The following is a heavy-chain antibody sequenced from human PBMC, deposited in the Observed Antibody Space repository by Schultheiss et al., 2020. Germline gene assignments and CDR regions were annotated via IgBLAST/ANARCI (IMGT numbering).Heavy chain of an antibody. CDR3: ATPNGEMATGWWD. CDR1: GFTFSSYW. CDR2: IKEDGSEK. Sequence: GGSLRLSCAASGFTFSSYWMSWVRQAPGKGLEWVANIKEDGSEKHFVDSVKGRFTISRDNAKSSLYLQMNSLRAEDTAVYYCATPNGEMATGWWDWGQGTLVTVSS. V-gene: IGHV3-7*01. D-gene: IGHD5-24*01. J-gene: IGHJ4*02.